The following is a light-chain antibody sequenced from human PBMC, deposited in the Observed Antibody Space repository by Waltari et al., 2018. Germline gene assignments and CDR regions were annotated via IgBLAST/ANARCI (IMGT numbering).Light chain of an antibody. J-gene: IGLJ1*01. CDR3: NSYTTGSTRYV. V-gene: IGLV2-18*02. CDR1: SSDVGSYNR. CDR2: EVS. Sequence: QSALTQPPSVSGSPGQSVTISCTGTSSDVGSYNRFSWYQQPPGTAPKLMIYEVSNRPSGVPDRFSGSKSGNTASLTISGLQAEDEGDYYCNSYTTGSTRYVFGTGTKVTVL.